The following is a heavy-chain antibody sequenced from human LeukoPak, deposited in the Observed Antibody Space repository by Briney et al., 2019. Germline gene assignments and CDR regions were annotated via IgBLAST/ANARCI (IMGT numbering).Heavy chain of an antibody. CDR3: ARAAVVTTSVYTFDY. J-gene: IGHJ4*02. CDR2: IYYTGST. V-gene: IGHV4-59*12. CDR1: GSSTSTYY. D-gene: IGHD2-21*02. Sequence: SETLSLTCTVSGSSTSTYYWSWIRQPPGKGLEWIGYIYYTGSTNYNPSLKSRVTMSVDKSKNQFSLNLSSVTAADTAVYYCARAAVVTTSVYTFDYWGRGTLVTVSS.